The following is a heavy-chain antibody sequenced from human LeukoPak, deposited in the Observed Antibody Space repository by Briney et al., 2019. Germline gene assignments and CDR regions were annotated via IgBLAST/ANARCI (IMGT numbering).Heavy chain of an antibody. V-gene: IGHV3-7*01. D-gene: IGHD3-22*01. CDR2: INEDGSEK. CDR1: GFIFSNYW. CDR3: ARGGYYSAWAEDY. Sequence: GGSLRLSCAASGFIFSNYWMGWVRQAPGRGLEWVANINEDGSEKYYVDSVKGRFTISRDNGKNSLYLQINSLRAEDTAVFYCARGGYYSAWAEDYWGQGTLVTVSS. J-gene: IGHJ4*02.